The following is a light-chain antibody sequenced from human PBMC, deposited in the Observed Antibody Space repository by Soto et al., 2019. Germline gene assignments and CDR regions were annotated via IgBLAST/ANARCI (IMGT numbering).Light chain of an antibody. CDR2: LYSDGTH. J-gene: IGLJ3*02. CDR1: SGHSSYA. Sequence: QLVLTQLPSASASLGASVKLTCTLSSGHSSYAIAWHQQEPDKGPRYLMKLYSDGTHSKGDGIPDRFSGSSSGAERYLPISSLQSEDEADYYCQTWGTGPWVFGGGTKLTVL. CDR3: QTWGTGPWV. V-gene: IGLV4-69*01.